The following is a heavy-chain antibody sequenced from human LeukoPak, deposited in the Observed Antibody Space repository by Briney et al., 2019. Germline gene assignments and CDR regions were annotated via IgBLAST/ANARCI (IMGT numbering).Heavy chain of an antibody. V-gene: IGHV1-2*02. Sequence: ASVKVSCKASGYTFTGSGWYLYWLRQAPGQGLECVGWIHPNNGATLYAQKFQGRVAMTTDTSISTAYMELSRLRPDDTAMYYCARDGPAQMVDFDYWGQGTLITVSS. J-gene: IGHJ4*02. CDR1: GYTFTGSGWY. CDR2: IHPNNGAT. CDR3: ARDGPAQMVDFDY. D-gene: IGHD3-10*01.